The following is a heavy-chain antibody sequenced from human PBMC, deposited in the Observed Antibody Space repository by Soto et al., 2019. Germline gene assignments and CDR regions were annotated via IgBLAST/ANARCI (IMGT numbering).Heavy chain of an antibody. D-gene: IGHD3-22*01. V-gene: IGHV1-69*12. CDR1: GGTFSSYD. CDR2: IIPNFGTA. CDR3: ARMNDSSGYYHGTIDY. J-gene: IGHJ4*02. Sequence: QVQLVQSGGEVKKPGSSEKVSWKASGGTFSSYDISWVRPAPGQGLEWMGGIIPNFGTANYAQKFQGRVTITADESTSTAYMELSSLRSEDTAVYYCARMNDSSGYYHGTIDYWGQGTLVTVSS.